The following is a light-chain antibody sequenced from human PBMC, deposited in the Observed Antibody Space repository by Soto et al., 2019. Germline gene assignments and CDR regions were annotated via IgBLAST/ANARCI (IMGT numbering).Light chain of an antibody. J-gene: IGLJ2*01. CDR3: SSYTTSNTLV. Sequence: QSVLTQPASVSGSPGQSITISCTGSSDDVGNYNYVSWYQHHPGKAPKLMIFAVTNRPSGVSNRFSGSKSGNTASLTISGLQAEDEADYYCSSYTTSNTLVFGGGTKLTVL. V-gene: IGLV2-14*01. CDR1: SDDVGNYNY. CDR2: AVT.